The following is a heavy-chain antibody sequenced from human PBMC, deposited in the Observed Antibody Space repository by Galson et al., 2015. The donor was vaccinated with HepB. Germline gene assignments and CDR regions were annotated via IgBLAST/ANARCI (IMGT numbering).Heavy chain of an antibody. CDR3: ARQLDNSGWF. Sequence: QSGAEVKKPGESLKISCKGSGYSFITYWIGWVRQMPGKGLEWMGIICPDDSDTTYSPSFQGQVTISVDKSISTAYLQWSSLKASDTAMYYCARQLDNSGWFCGQGTLVTVSS. CDR1: GYSFITYW. J-gene: IGHJ4*02. D-gene: IGHD6-19*01. CDR2: ICPDDSDT. V-gene: IGHV5-51*01.